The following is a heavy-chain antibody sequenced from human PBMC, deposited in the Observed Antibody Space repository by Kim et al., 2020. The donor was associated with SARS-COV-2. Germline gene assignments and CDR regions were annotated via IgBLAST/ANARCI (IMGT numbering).Heavy chain of an antibody. CDR3: TTGNVVPAAIYRDY. V-gene: IGHV3-15*01. D-gene: IGHD2-2*01. CDR1: GFTFSNAW. CDR2: IKSKTDGGTT. Sequence: GGSLRLSCAASGFTFSNAWMSWVRQAPGKGLEWVGRIKSKTDGGTTDYAAPVKGRFTISRDDSKNTLYLQMNSLKTEDTAVYYCTTGNVVPAAIYRDYWGQGTLGTVSS. J-gene: IGHJ4*02.